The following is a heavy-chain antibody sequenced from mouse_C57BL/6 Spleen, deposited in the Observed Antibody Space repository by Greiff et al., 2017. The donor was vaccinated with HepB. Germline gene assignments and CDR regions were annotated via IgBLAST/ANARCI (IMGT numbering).Heavy chain of an antibody. V-gene: IGHV1-85*01. CDR1: GYTFTSYD. D-gene: IGHD1-1*01. J-gene: IGHJ2*01. CDR2: IYPRDGST. Sequence: QAQLQQSGPELVKPGASVKLSCKASGYTFTSYDINWVKQRPGQGLEWIGWIYPRDGSTKYNEKFKGKATLTVDTSSSAAYMELHSLTSEDSAVYFCARGRYYYGSFPYYFDYWGQGTTLTVSS. CDR3: ARGRYYYGSFPYYFDY.